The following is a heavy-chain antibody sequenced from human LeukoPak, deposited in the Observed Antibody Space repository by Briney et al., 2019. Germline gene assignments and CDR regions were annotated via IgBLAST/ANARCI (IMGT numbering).Heavy chain of an antibody. CDR3: AREWIFPFDY. V-gene: IGHV3-48*01. CDR2: ISSGSSTI. CDR1: GFTFSSYS. Sequence: GGSLRLSCAASGFTFSSYSMNWVRQAPGKGLEWVSYISSGSSTIYYADSVKGRFTISRDNAKNSLYLQMNSLRAEDTAVYYCAREWIFPFDYWGQGTLVTVSS. D-gene: IGHD3-3*01. J-gene: IGHJ4*02.